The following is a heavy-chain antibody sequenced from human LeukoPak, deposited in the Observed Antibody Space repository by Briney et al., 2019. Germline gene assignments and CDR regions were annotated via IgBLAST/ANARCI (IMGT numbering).Heavy chain of an antibody. CDR1: GGSISSGGYY. CDR3: ARVSPAAFYWFDP. Sequence: SETLSLTCTVSGGSISSGGYYWSWIRQHPGQGLEWIGYIYYSGSTYYNPSLKSRVTISVDTSKNQFSLKLSSVTAADMAVYYCARVSPAAFYWFDPWGQGTLVTVSS. J-gene: IGHJ5*02. CDR2: IYYSGST. D-gene: IGHD2-2*01. V-gene: IGHV4-31*03.